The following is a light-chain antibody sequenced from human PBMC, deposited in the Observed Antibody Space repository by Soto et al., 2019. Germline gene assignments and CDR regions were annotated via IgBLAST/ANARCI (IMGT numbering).Light chain of an antibody. V-gene: IGKV1-39*01. Sequence: DIQMTQSPSSLSASVGDRVTITCRASQSISSYLNWYQQKPGKAPTLLFYAASSLQSGVPSRFSGSGSATYFTLTISSLQPEGFATYYCQQSYSTPKTFGGGTKVEIK. CDR3: QQSYSTPKT. CDR1: QSISSY. J-gene: IGKJ4*01. CDR2: AAS.